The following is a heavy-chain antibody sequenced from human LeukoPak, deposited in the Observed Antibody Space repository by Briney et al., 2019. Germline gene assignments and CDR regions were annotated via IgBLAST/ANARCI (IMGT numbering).Heavy chain of an antibody. CDR2: FDHEDGET. D-gene: IGHD3-16*02. CDR1: GYTLTELS. Sequence: GASVKVSCKVSGYTLTELSMHWVRQAPGKGLEWRGGFDHEDGETIYAQKFQGRVSMTEATSTDTAYMELSRLRSDDTAVYYCARAYYDYVWGSYRYLDYWGQGTLVTVSS. V-gene: IGHV1-24*01. CDR3: ARAYYDYVWGSYRYLDY. J-gene: IGHJ4*02.